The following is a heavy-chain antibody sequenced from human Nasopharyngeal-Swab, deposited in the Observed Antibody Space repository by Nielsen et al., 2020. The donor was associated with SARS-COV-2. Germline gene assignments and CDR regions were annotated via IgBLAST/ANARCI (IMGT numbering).Heavy chain of an antibody. J-gene: IGHJ4*02. CDR2: IIPIFGTA. CDR3: ARGEGPLGYFDY. V-gene: IGHV1-69*01. Sequence: WVRQAPGQGLEWMGGIIPIFGTANYAQKFQGRVTITADESTSTAYMELSSLRSEETEVYYCARGEGPLGYFDYWGQGTLVTVSS. D-gene: IGHD6-13*01.